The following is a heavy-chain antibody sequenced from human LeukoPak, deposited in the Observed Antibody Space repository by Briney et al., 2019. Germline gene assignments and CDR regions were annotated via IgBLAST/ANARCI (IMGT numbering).Heavy chain of an antibody. CDR1: GGSISSYY. CDR2: IYYSGST. Sequence: SETLSLTCTVSGGSISSYYWSWIRQPPGKGLEWIGYIYYSGSTNYNPSLKSRVTISVDTSKNQFSLKLSSVTAADTAVYYCARNIAVAEVDYWSQGTLVTVSS. D-gene: IGHD6-19*01. J-gene: IGHJ4*02. V-gene: IGHV4-59*08. CDR3: ARNIAVAEVDY.